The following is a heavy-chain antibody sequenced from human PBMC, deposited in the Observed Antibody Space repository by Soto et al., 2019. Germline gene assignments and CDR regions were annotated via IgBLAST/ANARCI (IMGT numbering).Heavy chain of an antibody. J-gene: IGHJ4*02. CDR2: IDTSGHST. Sequence: LRLSCEASGFVFTNFWMHWVRHVPGKGLVWVARIDTSGHSTNYAESVKGRFTISRDNAKNTVSLQMNSLRVEDTGVYYCAKDSWYFDLWSQGSQVTVSS. CDR3: AKDSWYFDL. CDR1: GFVFTNFW. D-gene: IGHD6-13*01. V-gene: IGHV3-74*01.